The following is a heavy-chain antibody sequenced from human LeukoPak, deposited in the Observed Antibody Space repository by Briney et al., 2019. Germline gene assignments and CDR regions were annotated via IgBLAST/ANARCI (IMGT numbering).Heavy chain of an antibody. CDR3: ARMFRYCSSTSCLPYFDY. Sequence: ASVNVSCKASGYTFTGYYMHWVRQAPGQGLEWMGWINPNSGGTNYAQKFQGRVTMPRDTSISTAYMELSRLRSDDTAVYYCARMFRYCSSTSCLPYFDYWGQGTLVTVSS. D-gene: IGHD2-2*01. V-gene: IGHV1-2*02. J-gene: IGHJ4*02. CDR1: GYTFTGYY. CDR2: INPNSGGT.